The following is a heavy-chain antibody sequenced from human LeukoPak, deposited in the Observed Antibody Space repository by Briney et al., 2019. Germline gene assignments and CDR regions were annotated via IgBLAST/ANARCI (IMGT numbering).Heavy chain of an antibody. CDR1: GFTFSSYA. CDR3: AKDYCSGGSCYSGHDY. J-gene: IGHJ4*02. V-gene: IGHV3-23*01. Sequence: GXXLRLSCAASGFTFSSYAMSWVRQAPGKGLEWVSVISGSGGSTYYADSVKGRFSIYRDNSKNTVHLQMNRLRAEDTAVYYCAKDYCSGGSCYSGHDYWGQGTLVTVSS. CDR2: ISGSGGST. D-gene: IGHD2-15*01.